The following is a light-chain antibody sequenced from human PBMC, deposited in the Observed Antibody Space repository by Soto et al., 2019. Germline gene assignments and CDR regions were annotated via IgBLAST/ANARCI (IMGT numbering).Light chain of an antibody. CDR1: QSIRSW. J-gene: IGKJ3*01. Sequence: DIQMTQSPSTLSASVGDRVTITCRASQSIRSWLAWYQQKPGKAPKFLIYDASSLESGVPSRFSGSGSGTEFTLTISSLQPDDFATYSCQQYNSYPITFGPGTKVDIK. CDR3: QQYNSYPIT. V-gene: IGKV1-5*01. CDR2: DAS.